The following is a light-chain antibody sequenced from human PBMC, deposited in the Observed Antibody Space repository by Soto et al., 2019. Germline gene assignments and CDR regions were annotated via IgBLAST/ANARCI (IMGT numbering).Light chain of an antibody. J-gene: IGLJ2*01. CDR1: SSDVGAYNY. CDR3: TSYTTTNTLA. V-gene: IGLV2-14*01. CDR2: DVS. Sequence: QSALTQPASVSGSPGQSITISCTGTSSDVGAYNYVSWFQQHPGKAPKIMIYDVSNRPSGVSNRFSGSKSGNTASLTISGLQAEDEADYYCTSYTTTNTLAFGGGTKLTVL.